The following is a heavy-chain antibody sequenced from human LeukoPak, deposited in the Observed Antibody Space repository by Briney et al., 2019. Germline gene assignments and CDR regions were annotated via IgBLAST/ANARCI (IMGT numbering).Heavy chain of an antibody. Sequence: SETLSLTCTVSGDSVSNGNYYWSWLRQPPGKGLEWIGYIYYSGSTNYNPSLKSRVTISVDTSKNQFSLKLSSVTAEDTAVYYCARGALGYCSGGSCYVPVYWGQGTLVTVSS. CDR1: GDSVSNGNYY. CDR2: IYYSGST. CDR3: ARGALGYCSGGSCYVPVY. D-gene: IGHD2-15*01. J-gene: IGHJ4*02. V-gene: IGHV4-61*01.